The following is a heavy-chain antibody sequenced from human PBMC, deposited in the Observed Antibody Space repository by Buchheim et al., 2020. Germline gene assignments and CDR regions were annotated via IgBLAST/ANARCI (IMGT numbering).Heavy chain of an antibody. CDR1: GFTFSSYE. V-gene: IGHV3-48*03. J-gene: IGHJ4*02. CDR3: ARASQTYDYIWGSYRSTIDY. Sequence: EVQLVESGGGLVQPGGSLRLSCAASGFTFSSYEMNWVRQAPGKGLEWVSYISSSGSTIYYADSVKGRFTISRDHAKNSLYLQMNSLRAEDTAVYYCARASQTYDYIWGSYRSTIDYWGQGTL. CDR2: ISSSGSTI. D-gene: IGHD3-16*02.